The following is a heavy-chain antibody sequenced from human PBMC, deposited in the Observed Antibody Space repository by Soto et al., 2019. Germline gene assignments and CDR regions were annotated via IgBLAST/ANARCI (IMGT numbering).Heavy chain of an antibody. V-gene: IGHV2-5*02. Sequence: SGPTLVNPTQTLTLTCTFSGFSLSTTGVGVGWIRQPPGKALECLALIYWDDDKRYNPSLKNRLTIAKDTSRNQVVLTMTNMDPVDTATYFCAHRRGPYSNWNDGDFDYWGQGTLLTVSS. J-gene: IGHJ4*02. CDR2: IYWDDDK. CDR3: AHRRGPYSNWNDGDFDY. D-gene: IGHD1-1*01. CDR1: GFSLSTTGVG.